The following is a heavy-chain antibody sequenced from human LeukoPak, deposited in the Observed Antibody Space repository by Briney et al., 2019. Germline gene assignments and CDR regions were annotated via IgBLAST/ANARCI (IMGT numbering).Heavy chain of an antibody. CDR3: ARSTAIYGSGTYYNGDMVV. CDR1: NGSISDSY. V-gene: IGHV4-59*01. CDR2: VYYSGST. J-gene: IGHJ6*01. Sequence: SETLSLTCTVSNGSISDSYWNWIRQPPGTGLEWIGYVYYSGSTNYNPSLKSRVAISVDASKNQFSLKLTSVIAADTAVYYCARSTAIYGSGTYYNGDMVVWGQGTTVTVSS. D-gene: IGHD3-10*01.